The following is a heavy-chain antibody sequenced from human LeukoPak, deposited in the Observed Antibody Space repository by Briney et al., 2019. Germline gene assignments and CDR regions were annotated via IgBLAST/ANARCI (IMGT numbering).Heavy chain of an antibody. CDR3: ARVSVRGYSGYDV. CDR1: GGSISSYY. CDR2: IYYSGST. D-gene: IGHD5-12*01. J-gene: IGHJ3*01. V-gene: IGHV4-59*01. Sequence: PSETLSLTCTVSGGSISSYYWSWIRQPPGKGLEWIGYIYYSGSTNYNPSLKSRVTISVDTSKNQFSLKLSSVTAADTAVYYCARVSVRGYSGYDVWGQGTMVTVSS.